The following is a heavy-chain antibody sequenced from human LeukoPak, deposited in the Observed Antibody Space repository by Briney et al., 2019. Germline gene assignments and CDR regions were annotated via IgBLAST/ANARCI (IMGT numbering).Heavy chain of an antibody. CDR1: GGSISSSSYY. V-gene: IGHV4-39*07. D-gene: IGHD3-22*01. Sequence: SETLSLTCTVSGGSISSSSYYWGWIRQPPGKGLEWIGRIYYSGSTYYNPSLKSRATISVDTSKNQFSLKLSSVTAADTAVYYCARIGGRGYYDSSGYYRIDYWGQGTLVTVSS. CDR2: IYYSGST. CDR3: ARIGGRGYYDSSGYYRIDY. J-gene: IGHJ4*02.